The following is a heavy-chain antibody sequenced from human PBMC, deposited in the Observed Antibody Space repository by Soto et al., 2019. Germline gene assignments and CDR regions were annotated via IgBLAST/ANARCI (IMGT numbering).Heavy chain of an antibody. D-gene: IGHD3-22*01. CDR2: ISYDGSNQ. CDR3: AKGFTYNYDSSGYYTFNY. CDR1: GFTFSDYG. J-gene: IGHJ4*02. V-gene: IGHV3-30*18. Sequence: QVQLVESGGGVVQPGRSLRLSCVASGFTFSDYGMHWVRQAPGKGLEWMAVISYDGSNQYYADSVKGRFTISRDNSKNTLYLQMNSLRAEDTAVYYCAKGFTYNYDSSGYYTFNYWGQGTLVTVSS.